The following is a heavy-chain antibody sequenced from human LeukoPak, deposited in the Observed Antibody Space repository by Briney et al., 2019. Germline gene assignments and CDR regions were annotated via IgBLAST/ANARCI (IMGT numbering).Heavy chain of an antibody. Sequence: GGSLRLSCAASEFTFSTYWMTWVRQAPGEGLEWVANIKQDGSGKYYVDSVRGRFTISRDNAKNSLYLQMNSLRAEDTAVYYCARVRATVTTYGMDVWGQGTTVTVSS. V-gene: IGHV3-7*02. CDR3: ARVRATVTTYGMDV. J-gene: IGHJ6*02. CDR2: IKQDGSGK. CDR1: EFTFSTYW. D-gene: IGHD4-17*01.